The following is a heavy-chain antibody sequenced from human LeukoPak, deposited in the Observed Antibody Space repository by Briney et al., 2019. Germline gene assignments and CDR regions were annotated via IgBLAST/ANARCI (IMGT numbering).Heavy chain of an antibody. Sequence: SETLSLTCAVYGGSFSGYYWSWIRQPPGKGLEWIGEINHSGSTNYNPSLKSRVTISVDTSKNQFSLKLSSVTAADTAVYYCARQLRQGWYYFDYWGQGTLVTVSS. J-gene: IGHJ4*02. V-gene: IGHV4-34*01. CDR3: ARQLRQGWYYFDY. CDR2: INHSGST. D-gene: IGHD6-19*01. CDR1: GGSFSGYY.